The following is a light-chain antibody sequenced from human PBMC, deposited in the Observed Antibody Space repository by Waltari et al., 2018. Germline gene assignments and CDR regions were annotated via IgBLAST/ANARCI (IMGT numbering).Light chain of an antibody. V-gene: IGLV2-23*02. J-gene: IGLJ3*02. Sequence: QSALTQPASVSGSPGQSVTISCTGAISDIGSYDIVSWYQQHPGNAPKLIICDVSKRPSGVSDRFSGSKSGDTASLTISGLQFEDEADYYCCSYAGNYIWVFGGGTRLTVL. CDR1: ISDIGSYDI. CDR3: CSYAGNYIWV. CDR2: DVS.